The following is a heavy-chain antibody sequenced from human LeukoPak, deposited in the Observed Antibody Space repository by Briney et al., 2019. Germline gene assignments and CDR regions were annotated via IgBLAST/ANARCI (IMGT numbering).Heavy chain of an antibody. D-gene: IGHD6-13*01. J-gene: IGHJ4*02. Sequence: SHTLSLTCDISGYSVSGNNTAWNWIRHSPSIGFMWLIRTYYRSKWYNDYAVSVKSRITINPDTSKNQFSLQLNSVTPEDTAVYYCARDPRIAAAANFDYWGQGTLVTVSS. V-gene: IGHV6-1*01. CDR1: GYSVSGNNTA. CDR3: ARDPRIAAAANFDY. CDR2: TYYRSKWYN.